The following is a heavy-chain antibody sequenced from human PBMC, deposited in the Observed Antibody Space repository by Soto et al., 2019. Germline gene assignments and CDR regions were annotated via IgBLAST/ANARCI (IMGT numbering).Heavy chain of an antibody. J-gene: IGHJ5*02. CDR2: IYYSGST. CDR1: GGSISSYY. Sequence: SETLSLTCTVSGGSISSYYWSWIRQPPGKGLEWIGYIYYSGSTNYNPSLKSRVTISVDTSKNQFSLKLSSVTAADTAVYYCARVDLVRGVIGSQLWFDPWGQGTLVTVSS. CDR3: ARVDLVRGVIGSQLWFDP. V-gene: IGHV4-59*01. D-gene: IGHD3-10*01.